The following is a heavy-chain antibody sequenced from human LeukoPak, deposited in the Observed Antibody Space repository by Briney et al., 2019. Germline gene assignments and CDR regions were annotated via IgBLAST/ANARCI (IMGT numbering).Heavy chain of an antibody. Sequence: SETLSLTCTVSGGSISSYYWSWIRQPPGKGLEWIGYIYYSGSTNYNPFLKSRVTISVDTSKNQFSLKLSSVTAADTAVYYCARHPTIENEFDYWGQGTPVTVSS. J-gene: IGHJ4*02. CDR2: IYYSGST. D-gene: IGHD5-12*01. V-gene: IGHV4-59*08. CDR1: GGSISSYY. CDR3: ARHPTIENEFDY.